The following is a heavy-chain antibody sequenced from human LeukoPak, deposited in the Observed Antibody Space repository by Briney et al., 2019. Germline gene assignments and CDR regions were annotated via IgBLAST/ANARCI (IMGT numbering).Heavy chain of an antibody. CDR2: ISSSGSTI. CDR1: GFTFSSYN. Sequence: GGSLRLSCAASGFTFSSYNMNWVRQAPGKGLEWVSYISSSGSTIYYADSVKGRFTISRDNAKNSLYLQMNSLRAEDTAVYYCARDRRRFKLNDYWGQGTLVTVSS. CDR3: ARDRRRFKLNDY. J-gene: IGHJ4*02. V-gene: IGHV3-48*04. D-gene: IGHD1-26*01.